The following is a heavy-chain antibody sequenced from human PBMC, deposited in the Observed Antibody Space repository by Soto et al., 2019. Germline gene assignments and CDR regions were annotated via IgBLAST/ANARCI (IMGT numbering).Heavy chain of an antibody. D-gene: IGHD3-22*01. CDR1: GFTFSSYS. Sequence: PGGSLRLSCAASGFTFSSYSMNWVRQAPGKGLEWVSSISSSSSYIYYADSVKGRFTISRDSAKNSLYLQMNSLRAEDTAVYYCARDFRSSGYFDYWGQGTLVTVSS. CDR2: ISSSSSYI. J-gene: IGHJ4*02. V-gene: IGHV3-21*01. CDR3: ARDFRSSGYFDY.